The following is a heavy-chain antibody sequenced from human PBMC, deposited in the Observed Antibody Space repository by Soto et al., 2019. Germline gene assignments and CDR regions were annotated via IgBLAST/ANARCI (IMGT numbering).Heavy chain of an antibody. Sequence: QVQLVQSGAEVKKPGASVKVSCKASGYTFTSYAMHWVRQAPGQRLEWMGWINAGNGNTKYSQKFQGRVTITRDTPASTAYMELSSLRSEDTAVDYCARDRFHTLTTILWGYLGQGTLVTVSS. J-gene: IGHJ4*02. D-gene: IGHD4-17*01. V-gene: IGHV1-3*01. CDR3: ARDRFHTLTTILWGY. CDR2: INAGNGNT. CDR1: GYTFTSYA.